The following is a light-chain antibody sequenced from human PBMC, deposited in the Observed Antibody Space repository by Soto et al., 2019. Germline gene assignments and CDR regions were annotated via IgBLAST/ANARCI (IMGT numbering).Light chain of an antibody. J-gene: IGKJ1*01. CDR2: GAS. CDR3: QQYTDWPLT. CDR1: QSVSSSY. V-gene: IGKV3-20*01. Sequence: EIVLTQSPGTLSLSPGERPTLSCRASQSVSSSYLAWYQQKHGQAPRXXTYGASSRATGVPDRFSGSGSGTDLTLTISRLEPEDVEVYYCQQYTDWPLTFGQGTKVDIK.